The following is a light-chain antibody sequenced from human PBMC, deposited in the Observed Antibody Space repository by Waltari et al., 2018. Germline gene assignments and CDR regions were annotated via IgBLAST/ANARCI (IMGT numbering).Light chain of an antibody. CDR3: QQRSNWPPYT. CDR1: QSVSSY. CDR2: DAS. V-gene: IGKV3-11*01. Sequence: EIVLTQSPATLSLSPGERATLSCRASQSVSSYLAWYQQKPGQAPRLLIYDASNRATGIPARFSGSGSETDFTITISSLEPEDFAVYYCQQRSNWPPYTFGQGTKLEIK. J-gene: IGKJ2*01.